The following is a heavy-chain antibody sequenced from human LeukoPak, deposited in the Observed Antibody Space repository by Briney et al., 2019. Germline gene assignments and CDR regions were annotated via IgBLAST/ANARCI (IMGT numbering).Heavy chain of an antibody. D-gene: IGHD2/OR15-2a*01. CDR3: ARSEYLFPRHRAFNWFDP. CDR2: IDYIGST. CDR1: VGSISSGGYY. J-gene: IGHJ5*02. V-gene: IGHV4-31*03. Sequence: SQTPSLTSTVSVGSISSGGYYCSSIRQHPGNGLECIRFIDYIGSTSYNPSLKSRVTKSVDTSKNQFSLKLNSVTTADKAVYYCARSEYLFPRHRAFNWFDPRGQGTLVTVSS.